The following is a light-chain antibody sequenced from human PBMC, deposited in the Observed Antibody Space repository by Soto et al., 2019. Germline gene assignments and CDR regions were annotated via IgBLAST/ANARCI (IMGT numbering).Light chain of an antibody. Sequence: DIVMTQSPDSLALSPGERATINCKSSQSVLSSSDNNNCLIWYQQKPGQPPKLLIHWASTRESGVPDRFSGSGSGTDFTLTISNLQAEDVAVYYCQQCFSSTWTFGPGTKVEI. CDR3: QQCFSSTWT. CDR2: WAS. J-gene: IGKJ1*01. CDR1: QSVLSSSDNNNC. V-gene: IGKV4-1*01.